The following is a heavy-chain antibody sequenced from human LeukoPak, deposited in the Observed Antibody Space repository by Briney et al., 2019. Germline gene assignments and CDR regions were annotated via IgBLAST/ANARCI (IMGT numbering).Heavy chain of an antibody. Sequence: SETLSLTCTVSGGSISSSSYYWGWIRQPPGKGLEWIGSIYYSGSTYYNPSLKSRVTISVDTSKNQFSLKLSPVTAADTAVYYCSSGLDYWAREPWSPSPQ. CDR3: SSGLDY. J-gene: IGHJ4*02. D-gene: IGHD6-19*01. CDR2: IYYSGST. V-gene: IGHV4-39*07. CDR1: GGSISSSSYY.